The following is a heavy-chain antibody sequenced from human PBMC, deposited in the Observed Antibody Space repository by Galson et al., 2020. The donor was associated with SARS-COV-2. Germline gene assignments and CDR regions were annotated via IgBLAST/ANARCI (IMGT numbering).Heavy chain of an antibody. D-gene: IGHD1-26*01. J-gene: IGHJ4*02. Sequence: ETSETLSLTCTVSGGSISTFYWNWVRQPLGKGLEWIGYIYYTGATNYNPSLKSRGTISVDTSKNQFSLKLTSMTAADTAVYYCVRQRIVGASLGYWGQGTLVTVSS. CDR1: GGSISTFY. CDR2: IYYTGAT. V-gene: IGHV4-59*08. CDR3: VRQRIVGASLGY.